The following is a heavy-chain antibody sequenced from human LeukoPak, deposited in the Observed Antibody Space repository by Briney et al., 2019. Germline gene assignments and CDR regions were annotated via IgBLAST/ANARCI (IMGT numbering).Heavy chain of an antibody. Sequence: SETLSLTCTVSGGSISSYYWSWIRQPPGKGLEWIGYIYYSGSTNYNPSLKSRVTISVDTSKNQFSLKLSSGTAADTAVYYCARGRIAAAGTPERYYFDYWGQGTLVTVSS. CDR3: ARGRIAAAGTPERYYFDY. J-gene: IGHJ4*02. CDR1: GGSISSYY. D-gene: IGHD6-13*01. V-gene: IGHV4-59*08. CDR2: IYYSGST.